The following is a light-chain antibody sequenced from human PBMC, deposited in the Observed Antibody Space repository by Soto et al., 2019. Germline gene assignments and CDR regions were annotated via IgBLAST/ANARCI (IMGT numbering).Light chain of an antibody. V-gene: IGKV3-15*01. CDR3: QQYNNWWT. Sequence: EIVISHLRVTLAVSPGEGSALSFRAGQSVSSNLAWYQQKPGQAPRLLIYGASTRATGIPARFTGSGSGTEFTLTISSLQFDDSAVYYCQQYNNWWTFGQGTKV. CDR1: QSVSSN. J-gene: IGKJ1*01. CDR2: GAS.